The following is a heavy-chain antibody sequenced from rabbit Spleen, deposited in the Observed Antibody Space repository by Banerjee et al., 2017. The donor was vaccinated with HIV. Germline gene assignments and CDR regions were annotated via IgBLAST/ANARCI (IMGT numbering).Heavy chain of an antibody. CDR2: INAVTGKA. CDR3: ARDGAGGSYFAL. CDR1: GFSFSNKAV. D-gene: IGHD8-1*01. Sequence: QEQVVESGGGLVKPGGTLTLTCTASGFSFSNKAVMCWVRQAPGKGLEWIACINAVTGKALYASWAKGRFTFSKTSSTTVTLQMTSLTAADTATYFCARDGAGGSYFALWGPGTLVTVS. J-gene: IGHJ4*01. V-gene: IGHV1S45*01.